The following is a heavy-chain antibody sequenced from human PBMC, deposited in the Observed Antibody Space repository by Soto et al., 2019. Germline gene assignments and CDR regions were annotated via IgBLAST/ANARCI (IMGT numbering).Heavy chain of an antibody. J-gene: IGHJ5*02. D-gene: IGHD2-8*01. CDR1: GYTFTNYD. CDR2: MNPDSGNT. Sequence: ASVKVSCKASGYTFTNYDIHWVRQATGQGLEWMGWMNPDSGNTGQSKQFQGRVTMTRDTSISTAYMEMSSLRSEDTAVYYCARGRFRRTWVDPWGQGTLVTVPS. V-gene: IGHV1-8*01. CDR3: ARGRFRRTWVDP.